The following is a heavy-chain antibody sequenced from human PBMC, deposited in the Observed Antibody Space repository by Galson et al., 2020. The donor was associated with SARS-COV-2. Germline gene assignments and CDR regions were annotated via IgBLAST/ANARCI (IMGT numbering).Heavy chain of an antibody. CDR2: IYTSGAT. D-gene: IGHD3-16*01. J-gene: IGHJ4*02. Sequence: GGSLRLSCAASGFIVSKNYMSWVRQAPGKGLEWVSVIYTSGATYYADSVRGRFSISRDNSKNTLFLQMNSLSAEDTAIYYCVTAETPRTHLGWGQGTLVTVSS. CDR3: VTAETPRTHLG. CDR1: GFIVSKNY. V-gene: IGHV3-53*01.